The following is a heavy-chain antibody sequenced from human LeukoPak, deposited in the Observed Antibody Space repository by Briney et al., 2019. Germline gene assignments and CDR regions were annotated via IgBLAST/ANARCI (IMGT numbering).Heavy chain of an antibody. V-gene: IGHV4-34*01. Sequence: SETLSLTCAVYGESFSGHCWSWIRQPPGKGLEWIGEINHSGSTNYNPSLKSRVTISVDTSKNQFSLKLSSVTAADTAVYYCASNSFDYYGSGSYSVDYWGQGTLVTVSS. D-gene: IGHD3-10*01. CDR3: ASNSFDYYGSGSYSVDY. J-gene: IGHJ4*02. CDR2: INHSGST. CDR1: GESFSGHC.